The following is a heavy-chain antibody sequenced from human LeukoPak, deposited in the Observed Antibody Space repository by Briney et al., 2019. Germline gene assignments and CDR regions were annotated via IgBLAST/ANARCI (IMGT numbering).Heavy chain of an antibody. J-gene: IGHJ4*02. V-gene: IGHV4-39*01. D-gene: IGHD6-19*01. CDR3: ARLPIAVAGLFDY. Sequence: SETLSLTCTVSGGSISSSSYYWGWIRQPPGKGLEWIGSIYYSGSTYYNPSLKSRVTISVDTSKNQFSLKLSSVTAADTAVYYCARLPIAVAGLFDYWGQGTLVTVSS. CDR1: GGSISSSSYY. CDR2: IYYSGST.